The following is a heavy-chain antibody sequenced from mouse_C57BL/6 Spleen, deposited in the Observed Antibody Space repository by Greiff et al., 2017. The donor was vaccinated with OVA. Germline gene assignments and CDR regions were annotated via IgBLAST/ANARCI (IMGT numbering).Heavy chain of an antibody. CDR2: ISSGSSTI. J-gene: IGHJ3*01. D-gene: IGHD3-1*01. CDR3: AREDFGGGFAY. V-gene: IGHV5-17*01. CDR1: GFTFSDYG. Sequence: EVQVVESGGGLVKPGGSLKLSCAASGFTFSDYGMHWVRQAPEKGLEWVAYISSGSSTIYYADTVKGRFTISRDNAKNTLFLQRTSLRSEDTAMYYCAREDFGGGFAYWGQGTLVTVSA.